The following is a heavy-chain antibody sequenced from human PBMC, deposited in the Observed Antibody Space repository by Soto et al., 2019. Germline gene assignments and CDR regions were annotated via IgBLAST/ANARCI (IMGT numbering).Heavy chain of an antibody. D-gene: IGHD2-15*01. CDR3: ARAGCDGGTCYTLVGLRYGMDV. V-gene: IGHV3-30-3*01. Sequence: VQLVESGGGVVQPGRSLRLSCAASGFTFSNYAMYWVRQAPGKGLEWVAVISYDGNNKDYADSVKGRFTISRDNSKNAVDLQMNGLSAEDTAVYYCARAGCDGGTCYTLVGLRYGMDVWGQGTTVTVSS. CDR2: ISYDGNNK. J-gene: IGHJ6*02. CDR1: GFTFSNYA.